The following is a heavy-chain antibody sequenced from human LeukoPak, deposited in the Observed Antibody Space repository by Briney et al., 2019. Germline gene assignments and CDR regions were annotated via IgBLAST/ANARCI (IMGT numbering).Heavy chain of an antibody. CDR1: GGSISSYY. J-gene: IGHJ5*02. CDR3: ARGGYYGSGNDFRFDP. D-gene: IGHD3-10*01. V-gene: IGHV4-59*01. Sequence: SETLSLTCTVSGGSISSYYWSWIRQPPGKGLEWIGYIYYSGSTNYKPSVKSRVTISVDTSKNQSSLKLSSVTAADTAVYYCARGGYYGSGNDFRFDPWGQGTLVTVSS. CDR2: IYYSGST.